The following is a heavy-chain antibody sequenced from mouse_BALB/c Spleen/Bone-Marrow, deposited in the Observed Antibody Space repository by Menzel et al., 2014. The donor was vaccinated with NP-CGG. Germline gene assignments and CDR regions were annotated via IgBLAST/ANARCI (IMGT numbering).Heavy chain of an antibody. CDR1: GDSITSGF. Sequence: EVKLMESGPSVVRSSQTLSLTCSVTGDSITSGFWNWIRKFPGNKLEYMGYISYSGTTYYNPSLKSRISFTRGTSKNQYYLQLISVTTEDTATYFCARWDFGNHYAMDYWGQGTSVTVSS. J-gene: IGHJ4*01. CDR3: ARWDFGNHYAMDY. CDR2: ISYSGTT. D-gene: IGHD2-1*01. V-gene: IGHV3-8*02.